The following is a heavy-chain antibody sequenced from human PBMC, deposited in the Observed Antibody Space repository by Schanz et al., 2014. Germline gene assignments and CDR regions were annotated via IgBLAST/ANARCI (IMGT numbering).Heavy chain of an antibody. CDR2: ISGSGAST. CDR3: AKDQGSYGSGSYSYFDY. J-gene: IGHJ4*02. Sequence: EVQLLESGGGFVQPGGSLRLSCVASGVTFSSYAMSWVRQASGKGLEWVSAISGSGASTYYADYVKGRFTISRDNSKNTLYLQMNSLRAEDTAVYYCAKDQGSYGSGSYSYFDYWGQGTLATVSS. V-gene: IGHV3-23*01. D-gene: IGHD3-10*01. CDR1: GVTFSSYA.